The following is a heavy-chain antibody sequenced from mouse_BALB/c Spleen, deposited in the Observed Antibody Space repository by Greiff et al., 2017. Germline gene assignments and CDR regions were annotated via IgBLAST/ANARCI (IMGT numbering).Heavy chain of an antibody. J-gene: IGHJ3*01. CDR1: GFTFSSYA. Sequence: EVMLVESGGGLVKPGGSLKLSCAASGFTFSSYAMSWVRQSPEKRLEWVAEISSGGSYTYYPDTVTGRFTISRDNAKNTLYLEMSSLRSEDTAMYYCAKTYGNYVGFAYWGQGTLVTVSA. CDR3: AKTYGNYVGFAY. V-gene: IGHV5-9-4*01. D-gene: IGHD2-1*01. CDR2: ISSGGSYT.